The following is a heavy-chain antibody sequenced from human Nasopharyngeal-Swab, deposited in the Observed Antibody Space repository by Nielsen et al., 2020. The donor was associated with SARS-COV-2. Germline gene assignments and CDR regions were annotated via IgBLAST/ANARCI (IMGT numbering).Heavy chain of an antibody. CDR3: ARDRGDLRKYHFDS. CDR1: GGSVSRGSHY. D-gene: IGHD2-2*01. Sequence: SETLSLTCTVSGGSVSRGSHYWTWIRQPPGKELEWIGYIFYTGNTNYNPSLESRVTMSIDTSKNQFSLKLSSVTAADTAVYYCARDRGDLRKYHFDSWGQGTQIAGSS. J-gene: IGHJ4*02. CDR2: IFYTGNT. V-gene: IGHV4-61*01.